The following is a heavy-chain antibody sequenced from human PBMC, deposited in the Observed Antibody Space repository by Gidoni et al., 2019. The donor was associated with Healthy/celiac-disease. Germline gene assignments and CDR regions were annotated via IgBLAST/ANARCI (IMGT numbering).Heavy chain of an antibody. D-gene: IGHD1-1*01. J-gene: IGHJ6*02. V-gene: IGHV3-48*03. CDR3: ARDNAGYYYYGMDV. Sequence: EVQRVESGGGWLHPGGSLRLPCAAPGYPFISYQMNWVSLAPGKGRGWVSYISSSGSTIYYADSVKGRFTISRDNAKNSLYLQMNSLRAEDTAVYYCARDNAGYYYYGMDVWGQGTTVTVSS. CDR2: ISSSGSTI. CDR1: GYPFISYQ.